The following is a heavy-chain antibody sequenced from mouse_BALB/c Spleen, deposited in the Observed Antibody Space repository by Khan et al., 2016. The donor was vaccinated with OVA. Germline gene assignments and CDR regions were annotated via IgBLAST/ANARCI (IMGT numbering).Heavy chain of an antibody. D-gene: IGHD2-3*01. J-gene: IGHJ2*01. CDR3: ARGDGYYVYVDY. Sequence: QVRLQQSGPELVKPGASVKMSCKASGYTFTYYVITWVKQRTGQGLEWIGEIYPGSDNAYYNERFKGKATLTADKSSNTTHMQLSSLTSEDSAVYFWARGDGYYVYVDYWGQGTTLTVSS. V-gene: IGHV1-81*01. CDR1: GYTFTYYV. CDR2: IYPGSDNA.